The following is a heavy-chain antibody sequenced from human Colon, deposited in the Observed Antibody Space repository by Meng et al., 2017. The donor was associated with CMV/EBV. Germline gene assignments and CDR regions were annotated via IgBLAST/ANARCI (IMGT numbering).Heavy chain of an antibody. J-gene: IGHJ4*02. CDR2: TTNKANSYTT. Sequence: RLSRAASGFTFSDHHMDWVRQAPGKGLEWVGRTTNKANSYTTQYAASVKGRFTISRDDSKNSLYLQMNSLKTEDTAVYYCAVPPGGYWGQGTLVTVSS. CDR1: GFTFSDHH. CDR3: AVPPGGY. D-gene: IGHD2-2*01. V-gene: IGHV3-72*01.